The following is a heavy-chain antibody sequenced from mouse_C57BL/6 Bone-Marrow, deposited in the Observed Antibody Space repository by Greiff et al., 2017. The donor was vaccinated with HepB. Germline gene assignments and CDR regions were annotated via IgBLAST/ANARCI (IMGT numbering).Heavy chain of an antibody. V-gene: IGHV5-9-1*02. D-gene: IGHD1-1*01. CDR1: GFTFSSYA. CDR2: ISSGGDYI. J-gene: IGHJ2*01. CDR3: TRVVVVAYYFDY. Sequence: EVHLVESGEGLVKPGGSLKLSCAASGFTFSSYAMSWVRQTPEKRLEWVAYISSGGDYIYYADTVKGRFTISRDNARNTLYLQMSSLKSEDTAMYYCTRVVVVAYYFDYWGQGTTLTVSS.